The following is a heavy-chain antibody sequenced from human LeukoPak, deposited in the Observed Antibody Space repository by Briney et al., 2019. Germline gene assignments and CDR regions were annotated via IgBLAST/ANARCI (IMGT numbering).Heavy chain of an antibody. CDR2: ISSDGGST. CDR3: TRSGGSYYYYFMDV. CDR1: GFTFSKYA. Sequence: GGSLRLSCAASGFTFSKYAMHWVRQAPGKGLEYVSAISSDGGSTFYANSVKGRFTISRGNSKNTLYLQMGSLRAEDMAVYYCTRSGGSYYYYFMDVWGTGTTVTVSS. V-gene: IGHV3-64*01. D-gene: IGHD4-23*01. J-gene: IGHJ6*03.